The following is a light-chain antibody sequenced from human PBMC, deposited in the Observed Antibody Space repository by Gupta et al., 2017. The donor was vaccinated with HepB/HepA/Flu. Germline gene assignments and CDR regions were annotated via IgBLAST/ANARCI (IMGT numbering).Light chain of an antibody. V-gene: IGKV2-28*01. CDR1: PSPLHSDGNNY. J-gene: IGKJ5*01. CDR3: KRGRSLIT. Sequence: DIVMTQSPLSLPVTPGEPASIPCRSSPSPLHSDGNNYLEWYLQRPGPSPQLLIYLGSKRASGVPDRFSGSGSGTYFILNSRRVEAEDVVFYYCKRGRSLITFGQGTQVEIK. CDR2: LGS.